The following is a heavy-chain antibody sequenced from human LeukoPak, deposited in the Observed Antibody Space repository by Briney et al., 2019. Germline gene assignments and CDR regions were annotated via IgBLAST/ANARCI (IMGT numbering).Heavy chain of an antibody. CDR2: IYYSGST. Sequence: PSETLSLTCTVSGGSISSYYWSWIRQPPGKGLEWIGYIYYSGSTNYNPSLKSRVTISVDTSKNQFSLKLSSVTAADTAVYYCAREPYSSGWYWGQGTLVTVSS. CDR1: GGSISSYY. J-gene: IGHJ4*02. CDR3: AREPYSSGWY. V-gene: IGHV4-59*12. D-gene: IGHD6-19*01.